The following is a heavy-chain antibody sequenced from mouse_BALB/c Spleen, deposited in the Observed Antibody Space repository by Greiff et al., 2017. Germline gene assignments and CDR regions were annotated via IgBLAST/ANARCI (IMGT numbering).Heavy chain of an antibody. V-gene: IGHV3-2*02. CDR2: ISYSGST. CDR1: GYSITSDYA. D-gene: IGHD1-1*01. Sequence: EVKLQESGPGLVKPSQSLSLTCTVTGYSITSDYAWNWIRQFPGNKLEWMGYISYSGSTSYNPSLKSRISITRDTSKNQFFLQLNSVTTEDTATYYCARKLRFYYAMDYWGQGTSVTVSS. CDR3: ARKLRFYYAMDY. J-gene: IGHJ4*01.